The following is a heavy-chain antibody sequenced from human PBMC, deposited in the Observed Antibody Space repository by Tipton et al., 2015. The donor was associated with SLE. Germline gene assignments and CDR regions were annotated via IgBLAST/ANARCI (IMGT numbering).Heavy chain of an antibody. CDR3: ARDRAICTRPPRYGDNRFQR. Sequence: TLSLTCTVFGSSIGSNYWSWIRQPPGKGLEWIGNIYYTGSANYNPSLKSRFTISVDTSKNQFSLKVNSVTGADTAVYYCARDRAICTRPPRYGDNRFQRWGQGRLLTVSS. CDR1: GSSIGSNY. D-gene: IGHD2-8*01. V-gene: IGHV4-59*12. CDR2: IYYTGSA. J-gene: IGHJ5*02.